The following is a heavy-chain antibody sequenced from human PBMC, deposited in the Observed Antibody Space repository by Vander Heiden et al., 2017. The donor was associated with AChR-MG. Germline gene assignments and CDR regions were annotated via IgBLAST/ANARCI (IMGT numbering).Heavy chain of an antibody. J-gene: IGHJ6*02. D-gene: IGHD2-8*02. CDR3: AREPRQEHVLVKAYYYYGMDV. CDR1: GFTFSSYS. V-gene: IGHV3-48*02. Sequence: EVQLVESGGGLVQPGGSLRLSCAASGFTFSSYSMNWVRQAPGKGLEWVSYISSSSSTIYYADSVKGRFTISRDNAKNSLYLQMNSLRDEDTAVYYCAREPRQEHVLVKAYYYYGMDVWGQGTTVTVSS. CDR2: ISSSSSTI.